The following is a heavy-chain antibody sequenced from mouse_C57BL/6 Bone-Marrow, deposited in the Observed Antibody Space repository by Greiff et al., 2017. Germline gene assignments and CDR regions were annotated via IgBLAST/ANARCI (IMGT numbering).Heavy chain of an antibody. V-gene: IGHV1-15*01. J-gene: IGHJ2*01. CDR2: IDPETGGN. CDR1: GYTFTDYE. D-gene: IGHD1-1*01. Sequence: VKLVESGAELVRPGASVTLSCKASGYTFTDYEMHWVKQTPVHGLEWIGAIDPETGGNAYNQKFKGKAILTADKSSSTAYMELRSLTSEDSAVYYCTTTVVATPYFDYWGQGTTLTVSS. CDR3: TTTVVATPYFDY.